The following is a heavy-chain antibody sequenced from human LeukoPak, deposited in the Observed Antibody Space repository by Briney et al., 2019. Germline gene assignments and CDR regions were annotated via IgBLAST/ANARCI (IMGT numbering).Heavy chain of an antibody. Sequence: SETLSLTCNVSGASMSDNYWSWIRQPAGRGLEWLGRISPRGNTYYNPSLNSRVTISLDTSANQFSLKLRSVTAADTAGDYCARGGHSYGTFDSWGRGALVTVSS. CDR2: ISPRGNT. CDR1: GASMSDNY. V-gene: IGHV4-4*07. J-gene: IGHJ4*02. CDR3: ARGGHSYGTFDS. D-gene: IGHD1-7*01.